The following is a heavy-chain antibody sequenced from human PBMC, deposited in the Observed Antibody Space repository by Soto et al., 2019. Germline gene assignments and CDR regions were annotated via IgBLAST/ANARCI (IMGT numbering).Heavy chain of an antibody. CDR3: AATRCIAVGESFGY. J-gene: IGHJ4*02. Sequence: SETLSLTCTVSGGSISSSSSYWGWIRQPPGKGLEWIGTIYSGSTYYNPSLKSRVTISVDTSKNQFSLELGSVAAADTAIYFGAATRCIAVGESFGYWGQRTLGSVSS. CDR1: GGSISSSSSY. D-gene: IGHD6-19*01. V-gene: IGHV4-39*01. CDR2: IYSGST.